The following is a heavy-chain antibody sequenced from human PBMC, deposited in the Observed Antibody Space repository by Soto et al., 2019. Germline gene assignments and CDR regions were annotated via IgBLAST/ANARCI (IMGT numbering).Heavy chain of an antibody. J-gene: IGHJ6*02. D-gene: IGHD5-12*01. Sequence: SETLSLTCSVSGGSISSYYWSWIRQPPGKGLEWIGYIYYSGSTNYNPSLKSRVTISVDTSKNQFSLKLSSVTAADTAVYYCARSGWLQSDFYYYYGMDVWGQGTTVTVSS. CDR1: GGSISSYY. V-gene: IGHV4-59*01. CDR2: IYYSGST. CDR3: ARSGWLQSDFYYYYGMDV.